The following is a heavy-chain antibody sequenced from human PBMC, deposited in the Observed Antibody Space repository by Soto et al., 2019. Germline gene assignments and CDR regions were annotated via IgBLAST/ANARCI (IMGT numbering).Heavy chain of an antibody. CDR1: GFTFRNYA. V-gene: IGHV3-23*01. D-gene: IGHD1-26*01. CDR2: ISGSGGST. Sequence: GGSLRLSCAASGFTFRNYAMSWVRQAPGKGLEWVSAISGSGGSTYYADSVKGRFTISRDNSKNTLYLQMNSLRAEDTAVYYCAKSGSYYVLYAFDIWGQGTMVTVSS. J-gene: IGHJ3*02. CDR3: AKSGSYYVLYAFDI.